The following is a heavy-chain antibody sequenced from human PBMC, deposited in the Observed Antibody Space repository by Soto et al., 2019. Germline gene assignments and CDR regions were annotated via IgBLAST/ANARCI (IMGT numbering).Heavy chain of an antibody. Sequence: ASVKVSCKASGYTFTSYSIHWVRQAPGQKLEWMGWLNAGTGNTQYPQKFQGRVTLTRDTSASIAYMELNSLRSEDTAVYYCARECIRTSSRPSYGMDVWGQGTTVTVSS. CDR1: GYTFTSYS. CDR2: LNAGTGNT. V-gene: IGHV1-3*01. J-gene: IGHJ6*02. CDR3: ARECIRTSSRPSYGMDV. D-gene: IGHD2-2*01.